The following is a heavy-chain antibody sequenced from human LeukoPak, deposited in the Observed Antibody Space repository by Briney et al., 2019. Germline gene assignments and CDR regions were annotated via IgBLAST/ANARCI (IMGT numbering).Heavy chain of an antibody. CDR1: GGSISSHY. CDR3: ATIKRGSIFGYFDF. V-gene: IGHV4-59*11. CDR2: LFDSVNT. Sequence: SETLSLTCTVSGGSISSHYWSWIKQHPGKGLEWIAYLFDSVNTKDNPSLQSRLTLSADTSKNQFSLRLSSVTAADTAVYYCATIKRGSIFGYFDFWGQGIKVTVSS. D-gene: IGHD5-18*01. J-gene: IGHJ4*02.